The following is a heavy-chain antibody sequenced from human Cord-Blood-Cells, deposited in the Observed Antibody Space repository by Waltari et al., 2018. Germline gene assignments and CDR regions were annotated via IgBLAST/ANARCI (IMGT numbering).Heavy chain of an antibody. J-gene: IGHJ4*02. V-gene: IGHV1-18*04. CDR3: ARDIRGYCSSTSCYTYYFDY. Sequence: VQLVQSGAEVKKPGASVRVSCKAPVYTFTSYGTSWLRQGPGHGIEWMRWISAYNGNTNYAQKLQGRVTMTTDTSTSTAYMELRSLRSDDTAVYYCARDIRGYCSSTSCYTYYFDYWGQGTLVTVSS. CDR2: ISAYNGNT. D-gene: IGHD2-2*02. CDR1: VYTFTSYG.